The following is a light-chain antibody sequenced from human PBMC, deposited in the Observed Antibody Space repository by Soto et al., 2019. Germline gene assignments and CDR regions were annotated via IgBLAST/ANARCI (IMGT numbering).Light chain of an antibody. CDR2: EGS. V-gene: IGLV2-23*01. CDR1: SSDVGSYNL. J-gene: IGLJ2*01. Sequence: QSALTQPASVSGSPGQSITISCTGTSSDVGSYNLVSWYQQHPGKAPKLMIYEGSKRPSGVSNRFSGSKSGNTASLTISGLQAEDEADYYCCSYGGSSTFVVFGGGTKVTVL. CDR3: CSYGGSSTFVV.